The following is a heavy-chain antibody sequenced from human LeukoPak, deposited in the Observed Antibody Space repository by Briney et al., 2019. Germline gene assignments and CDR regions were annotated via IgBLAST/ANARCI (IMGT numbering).Heavy chain of an antibody. J-gene: IGHJ4*02. CDR1: GGSFSGYY. V-gene: IGHV4-34*01. D-gene: IGHD5-24*01. Sequence: PSETLSLTCAVYGGSFSGYYWSWMRQPPGKGLEWIGEINHSGSTNYNPSLKSRVTISVDTSKNQFSLKLSSLTAADTAVYYCSRRGRWLQNFDYWGQGTLVTVSS. CDR3: SRRGRWLQNFDY. CDR2: INHSGST.